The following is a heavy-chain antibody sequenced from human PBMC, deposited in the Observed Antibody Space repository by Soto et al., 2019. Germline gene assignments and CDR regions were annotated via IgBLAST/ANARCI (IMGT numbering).Heavy chain of an antibody. D-gene: IGHD3-16*01. CDR2: INHSGST. CDR1: GGSFSGYY. J-gene: IGHJ4*02. CDR3: ARGSTFQPFLDC. V-gene: IGHV4-34*01. Sequence: SETLSLTCAVYGGSFSGYYWSWIRQPPGKGLEWIGEINHSGSTNYNPSLKSRVTISVDTSNNQFSLKLSSVTAADTAVYYCARGSTFQPFLDCWGQGTLVTVSS.